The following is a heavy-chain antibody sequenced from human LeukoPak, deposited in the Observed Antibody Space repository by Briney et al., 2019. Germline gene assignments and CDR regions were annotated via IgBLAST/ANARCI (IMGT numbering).Heavy chain of an antibody. J-gene: IGHJ6*03. Sequence: SETLSLTCTVSGGSISSYYWSWIRQPAGKGLEWIGRIYTSGSTNYNPSLKSRVTMSVDTSKYQFSLKLSSVTAADTAVYYCARLRAAAGLNYYYYYMDVWGKGTTVTISS. CDR1: GGSISSYY. D-gene: IGHD6-13*01. CDR2: IYTSGST. CDR3: ARLRAAAGLNYYYYYMDV. V-gene: IGHV4-4*07.